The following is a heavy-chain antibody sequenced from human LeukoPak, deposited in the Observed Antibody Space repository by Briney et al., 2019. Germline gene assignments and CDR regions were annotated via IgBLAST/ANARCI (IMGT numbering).Heavy chain of an antibody. CDR3: ARGTLLWFGELVFPFDI. V-gene: IGHV1-18*01. J-gene: IGHJ3*02. D-gene: IGHD3-10*01. Sequence: ASVKVSCKASGYTFTSYGISWVRQAPGQGLEWMGWISAYNGNTNYAQKLQGRVIMTTDTSSSTAYMELRSLRSVDTAVYYCARGTLLWFGELVFPFDIWGQGTMVTVSS. CDR2: ISAYNGNT. CDR1: GYTFTSYG.